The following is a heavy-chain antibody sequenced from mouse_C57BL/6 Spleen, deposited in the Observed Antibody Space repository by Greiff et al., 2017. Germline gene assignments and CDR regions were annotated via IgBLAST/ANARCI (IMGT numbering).Heavy chain of an antibody. CDR3: ARHYVDYAMDY. CDR2: IYPSDSET. V-gene: IGHV1-61*01. Sequence: QVQLQQPGAELVRPGSSVKLSCKASGYTFTSYWMDWVKQRPGQGLEWIGNIYPSDSETHYNQKFKDKATLTADKSSSTAYMQLSSLTSEDSAVYYCARHYVDYAMDYWGQGTSVTVSA. D-gene: IGHD1-1*02. J-gene: IGHJ4*01. CDR1: GYTFTSYW.